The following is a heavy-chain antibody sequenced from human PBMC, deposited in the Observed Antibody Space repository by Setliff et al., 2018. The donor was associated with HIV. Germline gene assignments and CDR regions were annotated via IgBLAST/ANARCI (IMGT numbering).Heavy chain of an antibody. CDR2: IYYSGST. Sequence: SETLSLTCAVSGGSISRGGYYWNWIRLQPGKGLEWIGHIYYSGSTQYNPSLKSRIAISEDTSKNQVSLKVSSVTAADTAVYYCARERWNYDYYYYGMDVWGQGTTVTVSS. J-gene: IGHJ6*02. CDR3: ARERWNYDYYYYGMDV. V-gene: IGHV4-31*11. D-gene: IGHD1-7*01. CDR1: GGSISRGGYY.